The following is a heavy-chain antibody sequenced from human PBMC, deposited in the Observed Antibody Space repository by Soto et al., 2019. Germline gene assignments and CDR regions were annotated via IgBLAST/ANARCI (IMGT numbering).Heavy chain of an antibody. CDR2: MYYNGST. V-gene: IGHV4-39*07. Sequence: SETLSLTCTVSGGSISSSSYYWGWIRQPPGKGLECVGTMYYNGSTYYSPSLKSRLTISLDTSRNQFSLKLSSVTAADTAVYYCARGYYDFWSGYPYYFDYWGQGALVTVSS. D-gene: IGHD3-3*01. J-gene: IGHJ4*02. CDR1: GGSISSSSYY. CDR3: ARGYYDFWSGYPYYFDY.